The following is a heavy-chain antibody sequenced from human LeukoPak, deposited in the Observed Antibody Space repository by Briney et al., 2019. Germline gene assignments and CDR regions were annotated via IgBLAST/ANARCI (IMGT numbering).Heavy chain of an antibody. D-gene: IGHD6-13*01. J-gene: IGHJ5*02. CDR3: ARGGSSSWYSTPFDP. Sequence: ETLSLTCAVYGESFSGYYWSWIRQPPGKGLEWVANIKQDGSEKYYVDSVMGRFTISRDNAKNSLYLQMNSLRAEDTAVYYCARGGSSSWYSTPFDPWGQGTLVTVSS. CDR2: IKQDGSEK. V-gene: IGHV3-7*01. CDR1: GESFSGYY.